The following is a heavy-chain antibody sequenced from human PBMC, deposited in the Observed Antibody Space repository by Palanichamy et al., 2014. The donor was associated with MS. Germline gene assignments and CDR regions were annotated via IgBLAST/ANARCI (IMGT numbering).Heavy chain of an antibody. Sequence: EVQLVESGGGLVKPGGSLRLSCAASGFTFSSYGINWVRQAPGKGLEWVSSISSGSSYIYYADSVKGRFTISRDNAKNSLYLQMNSLRAEDTAVYYCARSSLGAFDIWGQGTMVTVSS. J-gene: IGHJ3*02. CDR1: GFTFSSYG. D-gene: IGHD2-15*01. V-gene: IGHV3-21*01. CDR2: ISSGSSYI. CDR3: ARSSLGAFDI.